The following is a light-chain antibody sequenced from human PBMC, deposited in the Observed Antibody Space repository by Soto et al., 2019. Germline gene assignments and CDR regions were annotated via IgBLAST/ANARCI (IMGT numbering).Light chain of an antibody. CDR3: AAWDDSLSGQV. CDR1: SSNIGSNY. Sequence: VLTQPPSASGTPGQRVTISCSGSSSNIGSNYVYWYQQLPGTAPKLLIYRNNQRPSGVPDRFSGSKSGTSASLAISGLRSEDEAEYYCAAWDDSLSGQVFGTGTKVTVL. J-gene: IGLJ1*01. CDR2: RNN. V-gene: IGLV1-47*01.